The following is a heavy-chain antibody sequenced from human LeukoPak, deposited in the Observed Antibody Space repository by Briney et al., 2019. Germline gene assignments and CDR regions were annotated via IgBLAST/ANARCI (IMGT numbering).Heavy chain of an antibody. CDR2: VHLDGRT. CDR3: AREGGFYRPLDY. D-gene: IGHD3-3*01. CDR1: GGSISSHY. J-gene: IGHJ4*02. Sequence: SETLSLTCTVSGGSISSHYWSWFRQPPGKGLEWIGEVHLDGRTNYNPSLESRLTMSVDVSENQVSLKLTSVTAADTAVYYCAREGGFYRPLDYSGQGTLVTVSS. V-gene: IGHV4-59*11.